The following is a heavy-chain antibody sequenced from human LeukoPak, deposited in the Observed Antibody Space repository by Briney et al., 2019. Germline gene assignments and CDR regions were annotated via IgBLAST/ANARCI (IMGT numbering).Heavy chain of an antibody. J-gene: IGHJ4*02. V-gene: IGHV3-7*01. Sequence: GGSLRLSCAASGFTFSSYWMSCVRHAPGKGLEWVANIKQYGGEKYYVDSVKGRFTISRDNSKNTLYVQMNSLRAEDTAVYYCARGLDNYGSGSSDWGQGTLVTVSS. CDR3: ARGLDNYGSGSSD. CDR2: IKQYGGEK. CDR1: GFTFSSYW. D-gene: IGHD3-10*01.